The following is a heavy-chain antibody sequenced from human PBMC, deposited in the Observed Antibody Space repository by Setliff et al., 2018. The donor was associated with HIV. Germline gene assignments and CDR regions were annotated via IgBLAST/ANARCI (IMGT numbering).Heavy chain of an antibody. CDR3: ARGLSFYDSGGFDY. V-gene: IGHV4-4*09. D-gene: IGHD3-10*01. J-gene: IGHJ4*02. CDR2: IYTGGST. Sequence: SETLSLTCTVSGGSISSYYWSWIRQPPGKGLEWIEYIYTGGSTNYNPSLKSRVTISVDTSKNQFSLKLSSVTAADTAVYYCARGLSFYDSGGFDYWGQGTLVTVSS. CDR1: GGSISSYY.